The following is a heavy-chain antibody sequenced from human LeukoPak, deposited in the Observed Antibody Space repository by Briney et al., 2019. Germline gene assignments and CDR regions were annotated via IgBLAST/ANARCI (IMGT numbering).Heavy chain of an antibody. D-gene: IGHD5-24*01. V-gene: IGHV3-48*04. CDR1: GFTFSSYS. CDR2: ISGDNSAI. Sequence: PGGSLGLSCAASGFTFSSYSVNWVRQAPGKGLEWVSYISGDNSAIFYVDSVKGRFTISRDNARNSLYLQMNSLRAEDTAIYYCTRVGYIDEGIDYWGQGTLVTVSS. CDR3: TRVGYIDEGIDY. J-gene: IGHJ4*02.